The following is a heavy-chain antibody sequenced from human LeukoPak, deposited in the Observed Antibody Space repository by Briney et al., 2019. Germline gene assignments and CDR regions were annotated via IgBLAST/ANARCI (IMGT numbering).Heavy chain of an antibody. J-gene: IGHJ4*02. Sequence: KPGASVKVSCKASGYTFTSYAMHWVRQAPGQRLEWMGWINAGNGNTEYSQKFQGRVTITRDTSASTAYMELSSLRSEDTAVYYCARARQWLAYFDYWGQGTLVTVSS. CDR3: ARARQWLAYFDY. CDR2: INAGNGNT. CDR1: GYTFTSYA. V-gene: IGHV1-3*01. D-gene: IGHD6-19*01.